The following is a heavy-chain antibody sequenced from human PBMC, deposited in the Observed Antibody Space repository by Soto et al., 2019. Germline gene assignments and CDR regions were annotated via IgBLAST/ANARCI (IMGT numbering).Heavy chain of an antibody. V-gene: IGHV4-59*03. CDR1: GGSMGSFY. CDR2: IYYSGST. J-gene: IGHJ5*02. CDR3: AKSGAAAGTGYNWFDP. Sequence: AXTLSLTCTVSGGSMGSFYRSWIRQPPVNGLEWIGYIYYSGSTNYNPSLKSRVTISVDTSKNQFSLNLISVTAADTAVYYCAKSGAAAGTGYNWFDPWGQGTLVTVSS. D-gene: IGHD6-13*01.